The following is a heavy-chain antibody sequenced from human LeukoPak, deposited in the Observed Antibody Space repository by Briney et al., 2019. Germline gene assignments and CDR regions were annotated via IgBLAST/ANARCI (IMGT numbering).Heavy chain of an antibody. D-gene: IGHD5-12*01. CDR3: ARGSKIVATPRRYYYGMDV. Sequence: SETLSLTCTVSGGSISSSSYYWGWIRQPPGKGLEWIGEINHSGSTNYNPSLKSRITISVDTSKNQFSLKLSSVTAADTAVYYCARGSKIVATPRRYYYGMDVWGQGTTVTVSS. V-gene: IGHV4-39*07. CDR1: GGSISSSSYY. J-gene: IGHJ6*02. CDR2: INHSGST.